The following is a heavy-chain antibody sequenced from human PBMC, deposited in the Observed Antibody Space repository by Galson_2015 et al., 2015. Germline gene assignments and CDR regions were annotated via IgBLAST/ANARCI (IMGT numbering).Heavy chain of an antibody. CDR2: IGGNGDNT. CDR3: AKRGSTPSEKYFQE. D-gene: IGHD1-14*01. Sequence: SLRLSCAASGFTFSSYAMNWVRQAPGKGLEWVSTIGGNGDNTYYADSVKGRFTISRDNSKNTLYLQMNSLRAEDMAVYYCAKRGSTPSEKYFQEWGQGTLVTVSS. J-gene: IGHJ1*01. CDR1: GFTFSSYA. V-gene: IGHV3-23*01.